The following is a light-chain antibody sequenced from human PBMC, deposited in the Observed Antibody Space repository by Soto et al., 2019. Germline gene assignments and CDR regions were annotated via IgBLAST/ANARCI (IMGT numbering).Light chain of an antibody. CDR2: AAS. V-gene: IGKV1-39*01. Sequence: DIQVTQSPSSLSASVGDRVTITCRASQTINIFLNWYQQKLGKAPKLLIYAASRLQSGVPSRFSGRGSGTDFTLTISSFQPEDSATYYCQQNYRTHTFGGGTNVEI. CDR3: QQNYRTHT. J-gene: IGKJ4*01. CDR1: QTINIF.